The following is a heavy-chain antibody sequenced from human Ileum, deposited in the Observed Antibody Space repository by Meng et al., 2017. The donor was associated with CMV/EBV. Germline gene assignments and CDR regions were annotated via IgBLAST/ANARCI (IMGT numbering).Heavy chain of an antibody. V-gene: IGHV1-46*01. Sequence: QSVARLTKPSPSVNISYKPPGFTFTSHYIHWVRQAPGQGLEWMGLINPSGVITTYAQKFQYRVTMTSDTSTSTFYMDLISLRSEDTAVYYCARDVSDSRSSWWLDTWGRGTLVTVSS. CDR3: ARDVSDSRSSWWLDT. CDR2: INPSGVIT. J-gene: IGHJ5*02. CDR1: GFTFTSHY. D-gene: IGHD6-6*01.